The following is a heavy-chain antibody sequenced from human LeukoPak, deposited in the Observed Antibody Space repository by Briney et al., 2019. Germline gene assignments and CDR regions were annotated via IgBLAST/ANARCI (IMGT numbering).Heavy chain of an antibody. V-gene: IGHV3-74*01. CDR2: INGDGRST. J-gene: IGHJ6*02. CDR3: ARGGSSWRNGMDV. D-gene: IGHD6-13*01. Sequence: TGGSLRLSCAASGFTFSNYWMHWVRQAPGKGLVWVSRINGDGRSTSHADSVKGRFTISRDNAENTLYLQMNSLRAEDTAVYYCARGGSSWRNGMDVWGQGTTVTVSS. CDR1: GFTFSNYW.